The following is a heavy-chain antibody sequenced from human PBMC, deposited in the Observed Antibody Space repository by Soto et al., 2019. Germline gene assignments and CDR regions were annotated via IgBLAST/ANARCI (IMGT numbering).Heavy chain of an antibody. CDR1: GNSVSRNRAA. CDR3: ARSGNDDN. Sequence: SQSHSLTCAISGNSVSRNRAAWNWIRQSPSRGLEWLGRTYYRSKWYNDYSVSVKSRITINPDTSKSQFSLQLNPVTPEDTAVYYCARSGNDDNWGQGTMVTVSS. V-gene: IGHV6-1*01. J-gene: IGHJ3*02. D-gene: IGHD1-1*01. CDR2: TYYRSKWYN.